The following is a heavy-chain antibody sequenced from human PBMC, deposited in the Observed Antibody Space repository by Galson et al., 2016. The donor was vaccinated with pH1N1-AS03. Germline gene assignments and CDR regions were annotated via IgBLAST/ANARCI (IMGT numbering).Heavy chain of an antibody. CDR2: IESRAAGGTT. CDR1: GFTLSNAW. V-gene: IGHV3-15*04. CDR3: SVRDFD. Sequence: LRLSCAVSGFTLSNAWMTWVRQAPGKGLEYVGRIESRAAGGTTDYAAPVKGRSSISRDDSKNTLYLQMNSLKTEDTAVYYCSVRDFDWGQGTLVTVSS. J-gene: IGHJ4*02. D-gene: IGHD3-10*01.